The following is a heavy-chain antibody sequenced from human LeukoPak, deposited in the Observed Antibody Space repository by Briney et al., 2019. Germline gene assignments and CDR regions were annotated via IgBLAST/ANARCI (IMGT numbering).Heavy chain of an antibody. D-gene: IGHD3-16*01. CDR2: IKEDGREK. CDR3: ARTLRGGGALDY. Sequence: GGSLRLSCAASGFTFSDYWLNWFRQAPGKGLKWVANIKEDGREKYYVDSVKGRFTISRDNAKNSLFLQISSLRAEDTAVYYCARTLRGGGALDYWGQGTLVTVSS. V-gene: IGHV3-7*03. CDR1: GFTFSDYW. J-gene: IGHJ4*02.